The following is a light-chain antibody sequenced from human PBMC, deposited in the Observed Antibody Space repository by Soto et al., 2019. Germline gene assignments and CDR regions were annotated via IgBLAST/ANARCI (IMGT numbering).Light chain of an antibody. J-gene: IGLJ3*02. CDR2: EDN. V-gene: IGLV6-57*01. CDR3: QSSDSSNQGV. Sequence: NFMLTQPHSVSESPGKTVTISCTRSSGSIVSNYVQWYQQRPGSSPTPVIYEDNQRPSGVPDRFSGSIDSSSNSASLTISGLKTEDEADYCCQSSDSSNQGVLGGGTKLTVL. CDR1: SGSIVSNY.